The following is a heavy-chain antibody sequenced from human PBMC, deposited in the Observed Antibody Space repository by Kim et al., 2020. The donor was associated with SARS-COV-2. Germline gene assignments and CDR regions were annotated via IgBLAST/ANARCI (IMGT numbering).Heavy chain of an antibody. J-gene: IGHJ6*02. CDR1: GGSISSYY. D-gene: IGHD3-3*01. V-gene: IGHV4-59*01. CDR3: ARVGPRKNYDFWSGYPWAGMDV. Sequence: SETLSLTCTVSGGSISSYYWSWIRQPPGKGLEWIGYIYYSGSTNYNPSLKSRVTISVDTSKNQFSLKLSSVTAADTAVYYCARVGPRKNYDFWSGYPWAGMDVWGQGTTVTVSS. CDR2: IYYSGST.